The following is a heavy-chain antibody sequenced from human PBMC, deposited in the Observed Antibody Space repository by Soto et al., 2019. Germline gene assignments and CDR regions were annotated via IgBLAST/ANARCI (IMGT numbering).Heavy chain of an antibody. CDR2: SSGSGGST. CDR1: GFTFRSYA. D-gene: IGHD6-13*01. V-gene: IGHV3-23*01. CDR3: AKDPSSRWYPLQFDY. Sequence: PGGSLILSCAASGFTFRSYAMSWLRQAPGKGLEGVSGSSGSGGSTYYVDSVKGRFTISRDNSKNTLYLQMNSLRAEDTAVFYCAKDPSSRWYPLQFDYWGQVTLVTVSS. J-gene: IGHJ4*02.